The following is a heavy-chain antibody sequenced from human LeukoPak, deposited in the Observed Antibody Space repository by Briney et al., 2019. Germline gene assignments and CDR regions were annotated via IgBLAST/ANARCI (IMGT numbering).Heavy chain of an antibody. CDR2: IYTSGST. V-gene: IGHV4-61*02. CDR1: GDSISSGDYY. D-gene: IGHD1-1*01. CDR3: ARESNWNDPFDI. Sequence: SQTLSLTCTVSGDSISSGDYYWSWIRQPAGKGLEWIGRIYTSGSTNYNPSLKSRVTMSVDTSKNQFSLKLSSVTAADTTVYYCARESNWNDPFDIWGQGTMVTVSS. J-gene: IGHJ3*02.